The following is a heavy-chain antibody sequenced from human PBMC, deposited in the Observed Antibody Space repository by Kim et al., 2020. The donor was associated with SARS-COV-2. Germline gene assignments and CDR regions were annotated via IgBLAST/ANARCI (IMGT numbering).Heavy chain of an antibody. CDR1: GFTFGDFA. CDR2: ITGDGSRT. J-gene: IGHJ4*02. V-gene: IGHV3-43*02. CDR3: VTTGYSSLGYLFDY. D-gene: IGHD6-19*01. Sequence: GGSLRLSCGASGFTFGDFAMHWVRQAPGKGLEWVSLITGDGSRTYYADSVKGRFTISRDNIKNSLYLQMSSLITEDTALYYCVTTGYSSLGYLFDYWGQGTLVTVSS.